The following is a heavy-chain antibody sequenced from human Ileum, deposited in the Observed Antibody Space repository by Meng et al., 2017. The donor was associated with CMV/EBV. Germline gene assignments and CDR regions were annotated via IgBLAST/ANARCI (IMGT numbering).Heavy chain of an antibody. J-gene: IGHJ4*02. D-gene: IGHD6-6*01. V-gene: IGHV6-1*02. CDR1: GDSVCTSNVA. CDR3: ARESELLRFDH. CDR2: TAYRSKWDY. Sequence: QIQRQQSGPRLVKTSQTLYLTCEHSGDSVCTSNVAWNLIRPSPLRGLGWLGRTAYRSKWDYEYSVSVESRITISPDTSKNQFSLHLRSVTPEDTAIYYCARESELLRFDHWGQGTLVTVSA.